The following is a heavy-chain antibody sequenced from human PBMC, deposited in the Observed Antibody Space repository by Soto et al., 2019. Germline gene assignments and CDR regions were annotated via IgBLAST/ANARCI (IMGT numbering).Heavy chain of an antibody. Sequence: PGGSLRLSCAASGFTVSNSYMSWVRQAPGKGLEWVSAIYSGGSTYYADSVKGRFTISRDNSRNTLYLQMNSLRAEDTAVYFCARCDGSAAYCFFFAYWGQGTPVNVSS. V-gene: IGHV3-66*01. CDR1: GFTVSNSY. CDR2: IYSGGST. D-gene: IGHD3-10*01. J-gene: IGHJ4*02. CDR3: ARCDGSAAYCFFFAY.